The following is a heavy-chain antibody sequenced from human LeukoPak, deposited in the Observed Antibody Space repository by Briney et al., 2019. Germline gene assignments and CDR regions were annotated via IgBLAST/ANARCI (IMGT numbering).Heavy chain of an antibody. CDR2: TCYRSRWYS. CDR3: VRDREPNWFDP. D-gene: IGHD5-24*01. J-gene: IGHJ5*02. V-gene: IGHV6-1*01. CDR1: GDSVSSNSAA. Sequence: SQTPSLTCAISGDSVSSNSAAWHWIRQSPSRGLEWLGRTCYRSRWYSNYAPSVKSRITINPDTSKNQFSLQPNSVTPEDTAVYYCVRDREPNWFDPWGQGTLVTVSS.